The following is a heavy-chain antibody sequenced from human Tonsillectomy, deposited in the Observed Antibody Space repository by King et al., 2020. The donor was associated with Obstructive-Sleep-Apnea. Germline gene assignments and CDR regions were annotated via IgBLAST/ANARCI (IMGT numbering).Heavy chain of an antibody. D-gene: IGHD2-15*01. Sequence: QLVQSGAEVKKPGASVKVSCKASGYTFTGYYMHWVRQAPGQGLEWMGWINPNSGGTNYAQKVQGWVTMTRDTSISTAYIELSRLRSDDTAVYYCARGALPATYYIMDVWGQGTTVTVSS. V-gene: IGHV1-2*04. J-gene: IGHJ6*02. CDR3: ARGALPATYYIMDV. CDR2: INPNSGGT. CDR1: GYTFTGYY.